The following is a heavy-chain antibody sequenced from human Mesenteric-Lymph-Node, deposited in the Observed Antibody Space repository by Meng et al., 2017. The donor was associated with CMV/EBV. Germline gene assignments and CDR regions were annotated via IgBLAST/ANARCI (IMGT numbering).Heavy chain of an antibody. D-gene: IGHD5-18*01. CDR2: IYYSGST. CDR1: GGSISSGGSS. J-gene: IGHJ4*02. CDR3: ARAEGDTAMETFDY. Sequence: SGGSISSGGSSWSWIRQHPGKGLEWIGYIYYSGSTYYNPSLKSRVTISVDTSKNQFSLKLSSVTAADTAVYYCARAEGDTAMETFDYWGQGTLVTVSS. V-gene: IGHV4-31*02.